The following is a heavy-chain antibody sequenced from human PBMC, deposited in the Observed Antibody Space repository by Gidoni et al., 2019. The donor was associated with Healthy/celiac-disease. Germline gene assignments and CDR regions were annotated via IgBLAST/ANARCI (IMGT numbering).Heavy chain of an antibody. CDR2: IRGSGGRT. Sequence: EVQRLESGGGWVQHGGSLRLSCAASGVTVSSYAMSWVRQAPGKGLEWVSAIRGSGGRTSSASSVKVRFPLSSANSTNTLYLHMNSLSAEDTAVYYCAHSPNCDSYAFDIWGQGTLVTVSS. CDR3: AHSPNCDSYAFDI. CDR1: GVTVSSYA. J-gene: IGHJ3*02. D-gene: IGHD7-27*01. V-gene: IGHV3-23*01.